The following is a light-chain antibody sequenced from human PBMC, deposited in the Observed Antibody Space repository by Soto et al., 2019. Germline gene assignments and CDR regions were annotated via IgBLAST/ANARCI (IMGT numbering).Light chain of an antibody. Sequence: QSVLTQPPSISGAPGQRVTISCTGSSSNIGAGSDVHWYHQLPGTAPKLLIYGNTNRPSGVPDRFSGSKSGTPASLAIAGLQTEDEGDYYCQTYDSSLSAYVFGTGTKVTVL. V-gene: IGLV1-40*01. CDR1: SSNIGAGSD. J-gene: IGLJ1*01. CDR3: QTYDSSLSAYV. CDR2: GNT.